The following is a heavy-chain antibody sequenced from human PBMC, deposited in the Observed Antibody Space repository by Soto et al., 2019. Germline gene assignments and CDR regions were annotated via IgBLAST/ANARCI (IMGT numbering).Heavy chain of an antibody. CDR2: IRSKPYGGTT. J-gene: IGHJ4*02. D-gene: IGHD1-1*01. Sequence: PGGSLRLSCTASGFTFGDYAMSWFRQAPGKGLEWVGFIRSKPYGGTTEYAASVKGRFTISRDDSKSIASLQMDSLKTEDTAMYYCTRVHTTGPIIPDYWGQGSLVTVS. CDR1: GFTFGDYA. CDR3: TRVHTTGPIIPDY. V-gene: IGHV3-49*03.